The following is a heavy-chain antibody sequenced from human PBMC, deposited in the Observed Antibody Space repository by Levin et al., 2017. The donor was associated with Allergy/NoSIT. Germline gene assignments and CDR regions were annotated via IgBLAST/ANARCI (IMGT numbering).Heavy chain of an antibody. D-gene: IGHD6-19*01. V-gene: IGHV3-30*04. Sequence: GESLKISCAASGFTFSRHGMHWVRQAPGKGPEWVAIISFDGRKEYYADSVRGRFTISRDNSKNTLYLQMNSLRPEDAAVYYCAREVQWLVLVYGMDVWGQGTTVAVSS. CDR1: GFTFSRHG. CDR2: ISFDGRKE. CDR3: AREVQWLVLVYGMDV. J-gene: IGHJ6*02.